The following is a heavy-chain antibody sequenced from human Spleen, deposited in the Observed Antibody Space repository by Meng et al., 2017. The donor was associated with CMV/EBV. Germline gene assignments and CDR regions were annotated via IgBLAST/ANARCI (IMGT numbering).Heavy chain of an antibody. CDR2: IYYSGST. D-gene: IGHD2-2*01. V-gene: IGHV4-39*07. J-gene: IGHJ3*02. Sequence: SETLSLTCTVSGGSISSSSYYWGWIRQPPGKGLEWIGSIYYSGSTYYNPSLKSRVTISVDTSKNQFSLKLSSVTAADTAVYYCARDYEVPAASRAFDIWGQGTMVTVSS. CDR3: ARDYEVPAASRAFDI. CDR1: GGSISSSSYY.